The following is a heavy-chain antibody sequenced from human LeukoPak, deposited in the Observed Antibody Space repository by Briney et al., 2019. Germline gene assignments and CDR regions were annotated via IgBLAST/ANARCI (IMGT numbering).Heavy chain of an antibody. V-gene: IGHV3-48*01. CDR1: AFTFGDYT. Sequence: PGGSLRLSCTASAFTFGDYTMSWVRQAPGKGLEWVSSISSRGDTIDYADSVKGRFTISRDNAKNSLYLQMNSLRAEDTAVYYCARSPSSFDPWGQGALVTVPS. CDR2: ISSRGDTI. J-gene: IGHJ5*02. D-gene: IGHD3-16*02. CDR3: ARSPSSFDP.